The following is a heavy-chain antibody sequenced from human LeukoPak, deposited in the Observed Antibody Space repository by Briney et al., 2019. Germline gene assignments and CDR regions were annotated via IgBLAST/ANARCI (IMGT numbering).Heavy chain of an antibody. CDR2: IIPILGIA. D-gene: IGHD3-10*01. Sequence: ASVKVSCKASGGTFSSYAISWVRQAPGQGLEWMGRIIPILGIANYAQKFQGRVTITADKSTSTAYMELSSLRSEDTAVYYCAQEVRRDSVRGFGYWGQGTLVTVSS. V-gene: IGHV1-69*04. CDR3: AQEVRRDSVRGFGY. CDR1: GGTFSSYA. J-gene: IGHJ4*02.